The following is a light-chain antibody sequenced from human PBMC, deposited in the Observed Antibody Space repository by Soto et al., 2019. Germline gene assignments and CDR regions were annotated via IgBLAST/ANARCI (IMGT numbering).Light chain of an antibody. CDR2: EVN. CDR1: SSDVGGYTY. Sequence: HSALTQPASVSRSPRQSITISCTGASSDVGGYTYVSWYQQHPRKAPKRMIYEVNNRPSGGSHRFSGSKSGNTASLTISGLQAEDEADYYCSSYTDSSTYVFGTGTKV. J-gene: IGLJ1*01. V-gene: IGLV2-14*01. CDR3: SSYTDSSTYV.